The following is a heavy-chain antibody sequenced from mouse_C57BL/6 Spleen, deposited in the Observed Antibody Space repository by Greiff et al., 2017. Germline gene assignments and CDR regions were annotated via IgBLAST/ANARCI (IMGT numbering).Heavy chain of an antibody. D-gene: IGHD1-1*01. CDR2: INPNNGGT. CDR1: GYTFTDYN. V-gene: IGHV1-22*01. J-gene: IGHJ3*01. CDR3: ARYGFLAWFAY. Sequence: VQLQQPGPELVKPGASVKMSCKASGYTFTDYNMHWVKQSHGKSLEWIGYINPNNGGTSYNQKFKGKATLTVNKSSSTAYMELRSLTSEDSAVYYCARYGFLAWFAYWGQGTLVTVSA.